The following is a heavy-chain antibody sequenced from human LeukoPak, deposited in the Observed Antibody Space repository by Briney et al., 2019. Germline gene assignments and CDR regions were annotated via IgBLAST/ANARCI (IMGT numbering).Heavy chain of an antibody. D-gene: IGHD4-17*01. CDR2: ISSSSSYI. CDR1: GFTFSSYS. J-gene: IGHJ4*02. V-gene: IGHV3-21*01. Sequence: GGSLRLSCAASGFTFSSYSMNWVRQAPGKGLEWVSSISSSSSYIYYADSVKGRFTISRDNAKNSLYLQMNSLRAEDTAVYYCARAPDYGGYLFDYWGQGTLVTVSS. CDR3: ARAPDYGGYLFDY.